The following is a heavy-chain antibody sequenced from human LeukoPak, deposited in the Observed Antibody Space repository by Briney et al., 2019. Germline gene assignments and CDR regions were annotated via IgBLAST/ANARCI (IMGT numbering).Heavy chain of an antibody. J-gene: IGHJ6*03. CDR1: GYGFTNFD. V-gene: IGHV1-8*01. CDR2: MNPNSGNK. Sequence: GASVKVSCKASGYGFTNFDINWVRQAPGQGLEWMGWMNPNSGNKGYAQKFQGRVTMTMNTSITTAYMELSSLRSEDTAVYYCARGPQWRGDYYYMDVWGRGTTVTVSS. D-gene: IGHD6-19*01. CDR3: ARGPQWRGDYYYMDV.